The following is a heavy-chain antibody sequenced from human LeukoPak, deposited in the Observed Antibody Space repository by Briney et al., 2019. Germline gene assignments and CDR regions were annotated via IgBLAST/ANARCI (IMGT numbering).Heavy chain of an antibody. CDR2: IYPGDSDT. D-gene: IGHD4-17*01. CDR1: GYSFTSYW. J-gene: IGHJ6*03. CDR3: ARSRRYGDSYYYYYMDV. V-gene: IGHV5-51*03. Sequence: GESLKISCKGSGYSFTSYWIGWVRQMPGKGLEWMGIIYPGDSDTRYSPSFQGQVTISADKSISTAYLQWSSLKASDTAMYYCARSRRYGDSYYYYYMDVWGKGTTVTVSS.